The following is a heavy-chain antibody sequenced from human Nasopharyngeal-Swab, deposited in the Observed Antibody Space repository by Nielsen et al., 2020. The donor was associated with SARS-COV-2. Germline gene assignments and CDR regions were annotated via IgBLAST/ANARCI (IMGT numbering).Heavy chain of an antibody. CDR1: GFTINSHN. CDR3: AFGHHG. V-gene: IGHV3-48*01. D-gene: IGHD1-14*01. J-gene: IGHJ4*02. Sequence: GGSLRPSCAASGFTINSHNLNWIRQAPGKGLEWISYISSSSDTISYADSVKGRFTISRDNAKNSLYLQMNSLRAEDTAVYYCAFGHHGWGQGIMVTVSS. CDR2: ISSSSDTI.